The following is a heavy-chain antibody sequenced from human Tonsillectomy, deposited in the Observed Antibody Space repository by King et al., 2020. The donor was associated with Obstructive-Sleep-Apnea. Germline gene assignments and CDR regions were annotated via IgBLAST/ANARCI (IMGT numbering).Heavy chain of an antibody. CDR2: LYWDDDK. D-gene: IGHD6-19*01. Sequence: ITLKESGPTLVKPTQTLTLTCTFSGFSLSTSGVGVGWIRQPPGKALEWLALLYWDDDKRYSPSLKSRLTITKDTSKNQVVLTMTNMDPVDTATYYCAHRRGIAVAGTTYFDYWGQGTLVTVSS. J-gene: IGHJ4*02. CDR1: GFSLSTSGVG. V-gene: IGHV2-5*02. CDR3: AHRRGIAVAGTTYFDY.